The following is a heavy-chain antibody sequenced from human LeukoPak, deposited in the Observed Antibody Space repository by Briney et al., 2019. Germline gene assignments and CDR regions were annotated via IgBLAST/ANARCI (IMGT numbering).Heavy chain of an antibody. Sequence: GGSLRLSCAASGFTFSSYWMHWVRQAPGEGLAWVSRINSDGSSRSYADSVKGRFTISRDNAKNTLYLQMNSLRSEDTAVYYCARGGSTNFDYWGQGTLVTVSS. CDR1: GFTFSSYW. J-gene: IGHJ4*02. V-gene: IGHV3-74*01. CDR3: ARGGSTNFDY. CDR2: INSDGSSR. D-gene: IGHD2-2*01.